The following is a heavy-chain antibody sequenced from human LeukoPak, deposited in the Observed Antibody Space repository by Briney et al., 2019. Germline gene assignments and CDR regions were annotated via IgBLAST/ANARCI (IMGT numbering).Heavy chain of an antibody. CDR3: ARGVGRDGYNNPFDY. Sequence: SETLSLTCTVSGGSISSYYWSWIRRPPGKGLEWIGYIYYSGSTNYNPSLKSRVTISVDTSKNQFSLKLSSVTAADTAVYYCARGVGRDGYNNPFDYWGQGTLVTVSS. CDR1: GGSISSYY. CDR2: IYYSGST. D-gene: IGHD5-24*01. V-gene: IGHV4-59*01. J-gene: IGHJ4*02.